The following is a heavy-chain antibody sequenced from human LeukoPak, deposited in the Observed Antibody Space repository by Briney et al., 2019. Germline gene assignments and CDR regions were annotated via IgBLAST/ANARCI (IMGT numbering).Heavy chain of an antibody. D-gene: IGHD3-22*01. CDR3: AKSSYYDSSGYYREYYFDY. J-gene: IGHJ4*02. Sequence: GGSLRLSCAASGFTFSTYAMSWVRQAPGKGLEWVSAISGSGGSTNYADPVKGRVTVSRDNSKSTLYLQMNSLRAEDTAVYYCAKSSYYDSSGYYREYYFDYWGQGTLVTVSS. V-gene: IGHV3-23*01. CDR1: GFTFSTYA. CDR2: ISGSGGST.